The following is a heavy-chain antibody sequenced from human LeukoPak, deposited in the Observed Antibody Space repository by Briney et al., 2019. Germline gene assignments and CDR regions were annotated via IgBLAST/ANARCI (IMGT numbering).Heavy chain of an antibody. CDR3: ARAVGYSYGPDY. J-gene: IGHJ4*02. D-gene: IGHD5-18*01. V-gene: IGHV4-59*01. CDR2: IYYSGST. Sequence: PSETLSLTCTVSGGSISSYYWSWIRQPPGKGLEWIGYIYYSGSTNYNPSLKSRVTISVDTSKNQFSLKLSSVTAADTAVYCCARAVGYSYGPDYWGQGTLVTVSS. CDR1: GGSISSYY.